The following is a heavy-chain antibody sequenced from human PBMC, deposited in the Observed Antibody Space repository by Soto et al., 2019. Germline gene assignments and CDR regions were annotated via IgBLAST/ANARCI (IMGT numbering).Heavy chain of an antibody. Sequence: PGGSLRLSCAASGFTVRSNYMSWVRQAPGKGLEWVANIKQDGSEKYYVDSVKGRFTISRDNAKNSLYLQMNSLRAEDTAVYYCARDFYYRSPWWFDPWGQGTLVTVSS. CDR3: ARDFYYRSPWWFDP. V-gene: IGHV3-7*03. CDR2: IKQDGSEK. J-gene: IGHJ5*02. D-gene: IGHD3-10*01. CDR1: GFTVRSNY.